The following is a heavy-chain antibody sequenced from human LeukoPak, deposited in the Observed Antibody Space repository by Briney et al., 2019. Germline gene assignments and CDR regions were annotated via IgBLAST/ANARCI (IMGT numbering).Heavy chain of an antibody. CDR3: ATLPYYYDSSGSYYFDY. CDR1: GFIFSNYG. J-gene: IGHJ4*02. V-gene: IGHV3-30*02. CDR2: TRYDGSNK. D-gene: IGHD3-22*01. Sequence: PGGSLRLSCAASGFIFSNYGMSWVRQAPGKGLEWVAFTRYDGSNKYYADSVKGRFTISRDNSKNTLYLQMNSLRVEDTAVYYCATLPYYYDSSGSYYFDYWGQGTLVTVSS.